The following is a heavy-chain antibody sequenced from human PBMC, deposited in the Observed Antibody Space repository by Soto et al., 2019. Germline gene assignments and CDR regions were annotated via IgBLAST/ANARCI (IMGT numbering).Heavy chain of an antibody. V-gene: IGHV4-59*11. CDR3: ARGGFLEWFAYYYMDV. Sequence: QVQLQESGPGLVKPSETLSLTCTISGGAFGSHYWSWSRQPPGKRLEGIGCIYDNVNTNFNPSLRSRVTISVDASNNQFSLKLSSVTAADTAVYYCARGGFLEWFAYYYMDVWGKGTTVTVSS. D-gene: IGHD3-3*01. CDR1: GGAFGSHY. J-gene: IGHJ6*03. CDR2: IYDNVNT.